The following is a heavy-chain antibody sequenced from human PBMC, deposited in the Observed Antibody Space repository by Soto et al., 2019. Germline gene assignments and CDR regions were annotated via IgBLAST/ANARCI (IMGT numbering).Heavy chain of an antibody. J-gene: IGHJ2*01. D-gene: IGHD3-10*02. Sequence: EKELEWIGYIYYSGSTNYNPSLKSLVNISVDTSKNQFSLKLSSVTAADTAFFYCQAEEGIRDVRSVSASLRNRSFDL. V-gene: IGHV4-59*01. CDR2: IYYSGST. CDR3: QAEEGIRDVRSVSASLRNRSFDL.